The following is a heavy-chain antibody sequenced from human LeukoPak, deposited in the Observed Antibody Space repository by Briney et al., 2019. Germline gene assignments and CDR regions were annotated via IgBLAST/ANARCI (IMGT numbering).Heavy chain of an antibody. CDR2: IYYSGNT. V-gene: IGHV4-39*07. CDR1: GGSISSSTYY. Sequence: TSETLSLTCTVSGGSISSSTYYWGWIRQPPGKGLEWIGSIYYSGNTYYSPSLKSRVTISVDTSTNQFSLKLSSVTAADTAVYYCARGYYGDYGLPRYYYYGMDVWGQGTTVTVSS. CDR3: ARGYYGDYGLPRYYYYGMDV. D-gene: IGHD4-17*01. J-gene: IGHJ6*02.